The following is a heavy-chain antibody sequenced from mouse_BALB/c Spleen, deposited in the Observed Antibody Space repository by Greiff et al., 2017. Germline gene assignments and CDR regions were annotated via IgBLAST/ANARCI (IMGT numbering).Heavy chain of an antibody. J-gene: IGHJ1*01. CDR1: GYAFTNYW. D-gene: IGHD1-1*01. CDR2: IYPGSGNT. Sequence: QVQLQQSGAELVRPGTSVKISCKASGYAFTNYWLGWVKQRPGHGLEWIGDIYPGSGNTYYNEKFKGKATLTADKSSSTAYMQLSSLTSEDSAVYFCAREGYYGSRRWYFDVWGAGTTVTVSS. V-gene: IGHV1-63*01. CDR3: AREGYYGSRRWYFDV.